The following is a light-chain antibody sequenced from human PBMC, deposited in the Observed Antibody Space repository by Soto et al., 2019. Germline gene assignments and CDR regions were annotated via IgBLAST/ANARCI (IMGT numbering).Light chain of an antibody. CDR1: QSISSW. V-gene: IGKV1-5*01. J-gene: IGKJ1*01. Sequence: DIQMTQSPSTLSASVGDRVTITCRASQSISSWLAWYQQKPGKAPKLLIYDASSLESGVPSRFSGSGSGTEFTLTISSLQPDDFATHYCQQYNSYFWTFGQGTKVDIK. CDR2: DAS. CDR3: QQYNSYFWT.